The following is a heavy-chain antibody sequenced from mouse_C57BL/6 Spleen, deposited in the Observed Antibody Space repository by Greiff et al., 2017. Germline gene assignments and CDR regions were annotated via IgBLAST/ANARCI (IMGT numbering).Heavy chain of an antibody. J-gene: IGHJ4*01. D-gene: IGHD3-2*02. CDR1: GYTFTSYD. CDR2: IYPRDGSN. CDR3: ARKAAQATGAMDY. V-gene: IGHV1-85*01. Sequence: QVQLKQSGPELVKPGASVKLSCKASGYTFTSYDINWVKQRTGQGLEWIGWIYPRDGSNKYNEKFKGKATLTVDTSSSTAYMELHSLTSEDSAVYFCARKAAQATGAMDYWGQGTSVTVSS.